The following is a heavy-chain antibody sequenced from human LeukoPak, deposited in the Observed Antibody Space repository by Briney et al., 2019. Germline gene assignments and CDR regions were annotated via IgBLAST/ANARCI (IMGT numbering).Heavy chain of an antibody. D-gene: IGHD5-12*01. CDR1: GGSFSGYY. CDR2: INHSGST. J-gene: IGHJ4*02. CDR3: VRGGYSGLTH. Sequence: SETLSLTCAVYGGSFSGYYWSWIRQPQGMGLEGIGEINHSGSTNYNPSLKSRVTISVDTSKNQFSLKLSSVTAADTAVYYCVRGGYSGLTHWGQGTLVTVSS. V-gene: IGHV4-34*01.